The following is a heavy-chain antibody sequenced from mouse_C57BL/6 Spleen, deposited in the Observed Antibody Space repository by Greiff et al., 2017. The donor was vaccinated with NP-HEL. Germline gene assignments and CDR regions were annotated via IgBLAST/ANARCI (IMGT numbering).Heavy chain of an antibody. CDR1: GYAFSSSW. CDR2: IYPGDGDT. CDR3: ARLYYDYSWFAY. J-gene: IGHJ3*01. Sequence: QVQLKQSGPELVKPGASVKISCKASGYAFSSSWMNWVKQRPGKGLEWIGRIYPGDGDTNYNGKFKGKATLTADKSSSTAYMQLSSLTSEDSAVYFCARLYYDYSWFAYWGQGTLVTVSA. D-gene: IGHD2-4*01. V-gene: IGHV1-82*01.